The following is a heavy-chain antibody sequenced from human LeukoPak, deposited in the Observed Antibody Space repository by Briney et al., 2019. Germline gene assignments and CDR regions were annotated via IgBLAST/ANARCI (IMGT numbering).Heavy chain of an antibody. CDR1: GFDFSIYR. V-gene: IGHV3-48*03. J-gene: IGHJ4*02. Sequence: GGSLRLSCAASGFDFSIYRMNWVRQAPGKGLEWVSYIHLSGTPTHYAEPVKGRFSISRDNVKNSLYLQMDDLRAEDTAVYYCAKDFSDFSPTYFDYWGQGTLVTVSS. CDR2: IHLSGTPT. CDR3: AKDFSDFSPTYFDY. D-gene: IGHD3-3*01.